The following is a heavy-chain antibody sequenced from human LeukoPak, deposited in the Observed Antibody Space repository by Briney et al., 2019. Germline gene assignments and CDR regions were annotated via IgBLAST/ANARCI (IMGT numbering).Heavy chain of an antibody. V-gene: IGHV1-69*04. J-gene: IGHJ4*02. Sequence: ASVKVSCKASGGTFSSYAISWVRQAPGQGLEWMGRIIPILGIANYAQKFQGRVTITADKSTSTAYMELSSLRSEDTAVYYCARANSGIVGANTVDYWGQGTLDTVSS. CDR1: GGTFSSYA. D-gene: IGHD1-26*01. CDR3: ARANSGIVGANTVDY. CDR2: IIPILGIA.